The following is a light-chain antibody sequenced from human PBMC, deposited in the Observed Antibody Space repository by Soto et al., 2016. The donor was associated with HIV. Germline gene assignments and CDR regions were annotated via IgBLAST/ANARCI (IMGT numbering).Light chain of an antibody. CDR1: SLRKYY. V-gene: IGLV3-19*01. CDR2: GRN. CDR3: NSRDSSDNHNYV. J-gene: IGLJ1*01. Sequence: SFELTQDPAVSVALGQTVRITCQGDSLRKYYASWYQQKPGQAPVLVIYGRNNRPSGIPDRFSASNSVNTASLTITGAQAEDEADYYCNSRDSSDNHNYVFGTGTKVTVL.